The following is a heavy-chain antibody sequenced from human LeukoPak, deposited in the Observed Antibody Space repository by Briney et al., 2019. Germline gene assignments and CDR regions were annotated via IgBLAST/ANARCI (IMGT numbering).Heavy chain of an antibody. CDR1: GFTFINQY. Sequence: GGSLRLSCSASGFTFINQYMSWVRQAPGKGLECVAEITPDGSQKFYVDSVRGRFTISRDNSKNAVYLQLNSLRAEDTAMYYCAREIWWRFDFWGQGSLVTVSS. D-gene: IGHD5-12*01. J-gene: IGHJ4*02. V-gene: IGHV3-7*01. CDR3: AREIWWRFDF. CDR2: ITPDGSQK.